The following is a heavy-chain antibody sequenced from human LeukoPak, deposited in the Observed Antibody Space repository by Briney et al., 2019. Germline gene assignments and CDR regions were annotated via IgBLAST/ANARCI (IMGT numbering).Heavy chain of an antibody. CDR3: YCGGDCYSDV. J-gene: IGHJ4*02. D-gene: IGHD2-21*02. CDR1: GFTFSSYG. Sequence: PGGSLRLSCAASGFTFSSYGMHWVRQAPGKGLEGVAFIRYDGSNKYYADSVKGRFTISRDNSKNTLYLQMNSLRAEDTAVYYCYCGGDCYSDVWGQGTLVTVSS. CDR2: IRYDGSNK. V-gene: IGHV3-30*02.